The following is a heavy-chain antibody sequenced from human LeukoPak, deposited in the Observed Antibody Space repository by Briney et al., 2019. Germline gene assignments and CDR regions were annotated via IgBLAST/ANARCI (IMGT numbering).Heavy chain of an antibody. CDR3: ARSRDILTGYYYY. D-gene: IGHD3-9*01. J-gene: IGHJ4*02. Sequence: GASVKVSCKASGYTFTSYDINWVRQATGQGLEWMGWMNPNSGNTGYAQKFQGRVTMTRYTSISTAYMELSSLRSEDTAVYYCARSRDILTGYYYYWGQGTLVTVSS. CDR2: MNPNSGNT. V-gene: IGHV1-8*01. CDR1: GYTFTSYD.